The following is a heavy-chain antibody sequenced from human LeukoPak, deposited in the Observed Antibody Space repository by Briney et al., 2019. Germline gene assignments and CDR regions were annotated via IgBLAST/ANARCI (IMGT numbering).Heavy chain of an antibody. Sequence: GGSLRLSCAASGFTFSSYAMHWVRQAPGKGLEWVAVISYDGSNKYYADSVKGRFTISRDNSKNTLYLQMNSLRAEDTAVYYCAKDKGDFWSGYYFDYWGQGTLVTVSS. CDR2: ISYDGSNK. V-gene: IGHV3-30*04. J-gene: IGHJ4*02. CDR3: AKDKGDFWSGYYFDY. CDR1: GFTFSSYA. D-gene: IGHD3-3*01.